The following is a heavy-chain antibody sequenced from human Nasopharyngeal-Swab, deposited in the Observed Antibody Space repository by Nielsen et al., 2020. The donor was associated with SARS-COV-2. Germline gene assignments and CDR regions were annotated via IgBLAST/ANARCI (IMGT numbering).Heavy chain of an antibody. V-gene: IGHV3-21*01. CDR1: GFRDYS. J-gene: IGHJ6*02. CDR2: ISSSSSDI. Sequence: GESLKISCVDSGFRDYSMNWVRQAPGKGLEWVSSISSSSSDIYYADSVKGRFTISRDNAKNSLYLQMNNLRAEDTAVYYCARGHCSSGSCYAKHYGMDVWGQGTTVTVSS. D-gene: IGHD2-15*01. CDR3: ARGHCSSGSCYAKHYGMDV.